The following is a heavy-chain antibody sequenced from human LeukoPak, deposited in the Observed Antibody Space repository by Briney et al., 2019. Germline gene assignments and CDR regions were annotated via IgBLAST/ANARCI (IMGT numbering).Heavy chain of an antibody. D-gene: IGHD2-2*01. CDR2: INPNSGGT. Sequence: ASVKVSCKASGYTFTVYYMHWVRQAPGQGLEWMGWINPNSGGTSYAQKFQGRVTMTRDTSISTAYMELSRLRSDDTAVYYCARDPSVAPGALDYWGQGTLVTVSS. CDR1: GYTFTVYY. CDR3: ARDPSVAPGALDY. V-gene: IGHV1-2*02. J-gene: IGHJ4*02.